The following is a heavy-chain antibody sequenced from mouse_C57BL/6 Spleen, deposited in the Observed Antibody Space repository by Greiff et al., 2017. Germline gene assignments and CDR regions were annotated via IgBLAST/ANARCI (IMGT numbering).Heavy chain of an antibody. CDR1: GYTFTSYG. Sequence: QVQLQQSGAELARPGASVKLSCKASGYTFTSYGISWVKQRTGQGLEWIGEIYPRSGNTYYNEKFKGKATLTADKSSSTAYMELRSLTSEDSAVYFGARDSTTVVATPFAYWGQGTLVTVSA. D-gene: IGHD1-1*01. CDR3: ARDSTTVVATPFAY. V-gene: IGHV1-81*01. J-gene: IGHJ3*01. CDR2: IYPRSGNT.